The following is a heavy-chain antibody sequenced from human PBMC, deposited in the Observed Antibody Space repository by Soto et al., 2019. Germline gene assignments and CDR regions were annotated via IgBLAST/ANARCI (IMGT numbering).Heavy chain of an antibody. J-gene: IGHJ4*02. CDR3: ARGRRSGWYHFDS. Sequence: QVQLQESGPGLVKPSETLSLTCTVSGGSITTYYWSWIRPPPGKGLEWIGYIHYEGSTNYNPSLKSRVTILVDTSQNQFSLKLTSVTAADTAVYFCARGRRSGWYHFDSWGQGTLVTVSS. CDR1: GGSITTYY. V-gene: IGHV4-59*01. CDR2: IHYEGST. D-gene: IGHD6-19*01.